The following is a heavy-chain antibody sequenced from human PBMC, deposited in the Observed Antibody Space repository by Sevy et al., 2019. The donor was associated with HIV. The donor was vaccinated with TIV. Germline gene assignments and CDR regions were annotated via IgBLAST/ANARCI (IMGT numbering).Heavy chain of an antibody. CDR1: GGTFSSYG. D-gene: IGHD1-1*01. CDR2: IIPIFGKV. Sequence: ASVKVSCKASGGTFSSYGLSWVRQAPGQGLEWMGGIIPIFGKVNYAQKFQGRVTITADESTSTAYMELSSLRSEDMAVYYCARGGATGTRVYWGQGTLVTVSS. CDR3: ARGGATGTRVY. J-gene: IGHJ4*02. V-gene: IGHV1-69*13.